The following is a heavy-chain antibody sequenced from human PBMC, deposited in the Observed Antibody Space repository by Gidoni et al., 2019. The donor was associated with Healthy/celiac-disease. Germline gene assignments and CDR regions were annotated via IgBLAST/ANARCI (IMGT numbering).Heavy chain of an antibody. D-gene: IGHD4-17*01. V-gene: IGHV3-30-3*01. CDR3: ARGPDYGDYLADYFDY. CDR1: GFTFSSYA. J-gene: IGHJ4*02. Sequence: QVHLVESGGGVVQPGRSLRLSCAASGFTFSSYAMHWVRQAPGKGLEWVAVISYDGSNKYYAASVKGRFTISRDNSKNTLYLQMNSLRAEDTAVYYCARGPDYGDYLADYFDYWGQGTLVTVSS. CDR2: ISYDGSNK.